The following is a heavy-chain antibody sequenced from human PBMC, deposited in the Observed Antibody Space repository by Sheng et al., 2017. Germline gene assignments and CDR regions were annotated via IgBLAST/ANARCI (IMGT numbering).Heavy chain of an antibody. CDR2: IYTSGST. V-gene: IGHV4-61*02. J-gene: IGHJ5*02. D-gene: IGHD2-21*01. Sequence: QVQLQESGPGLVKPSQTLSLTCTVSGGSISSGSYFWSWIRQPAGKGLEWIGRIYTSGSTNYNPSLKSRVTISVDTSKKQFSLKLSSVTATDTAVYYCARYSVRDWFDPWGQGTLVTVSS. CDR3: ARYSVRDWFDP. CDR1: GGSISSGSYF.